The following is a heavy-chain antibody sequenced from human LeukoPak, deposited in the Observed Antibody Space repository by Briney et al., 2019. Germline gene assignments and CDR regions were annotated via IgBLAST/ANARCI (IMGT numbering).Heavy chain of an antibody. CDR3: ARDGGGSYSFDY. CDR2: INWNGGST. V-gene: IGHV3-20*04. D-gene: IGHD1-26*01. J-gene: IGHJ4*02. CDR1: GFPFSDRY. Sequence: PGGSLRLSCAATGFPFSDRYMSWIRQAPGKGLEWVSGINWNGGSTGYADSVKGRFTISRDNAKNSLYLQMNSLRAEDTALYYCARDGGGSYSFDYRGQGTLVTVSS.